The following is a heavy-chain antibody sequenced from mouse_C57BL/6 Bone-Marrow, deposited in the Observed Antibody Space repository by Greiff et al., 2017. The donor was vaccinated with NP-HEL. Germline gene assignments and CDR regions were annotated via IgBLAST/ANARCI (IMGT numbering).Heavy chain of an antibody. V-gene: IGHV1-52*01. D-gene: IGHD1-1*01. CDR3: ARWGTFYGSSHWYFDV. Sequence: VQLQQPGAELVRPGSSVKLSCKASGYTFTSYWMHWVKQRPIQGLEWIGNIDPSDSETHYNQKFKDKATLTVDKSSSTAYMQLSSLTSEDSAVYYCARWGTFYGSSHWYFDVWGTGTTVTVSS. CDR2: IDPSDSET. CDR1: GYTFTSYW. J-gene: IGHJ1*03.